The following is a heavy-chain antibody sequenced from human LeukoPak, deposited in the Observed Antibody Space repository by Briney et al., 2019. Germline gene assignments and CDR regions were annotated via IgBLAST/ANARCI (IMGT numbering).Heavy chain of an antibody. CDR1: GFAVKSSY. Sequence: GGSLRLFWAASGFAVKSSYMSWVRQAPGKGLEWVSVLYAGGESYYADSVLGRFTISRDNSNNTVFLEMNSLTTDDTAVYYCARDSSGNQYSSGNFDRWGQGTLVTVSS. D-gene: IGHD3-10*01. CDR3: ARDSSGNQYSSGNFDR. CDR2: LYAGGES. V-gene: IGHV3-53*01. J-gene: IGHJ4*02.